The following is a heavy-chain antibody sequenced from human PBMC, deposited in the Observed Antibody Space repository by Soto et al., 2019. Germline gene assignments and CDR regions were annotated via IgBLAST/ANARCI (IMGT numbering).Heavy chain of an antibody. CDR3: ARDSCPLAAAGPVGCYYYGMDV. D-gene: IGHD6-13*01. CDR1: GFTFSSYA. V-gene: IGHV3-30-3*01. J-gene: IGHJ6*02. CDR2: ISYDGSNK. Sequence: PGGSLRLSCAASGFTFSSYAMHWVRQAQGKGLEWVAVISYDGSNKYYADSVKGRFTISRDNSKNTLYLQMNSLGAEDTAVYYCARDSCPLAAAGPVGCYYYGMDVWGQGTTVTVSS.